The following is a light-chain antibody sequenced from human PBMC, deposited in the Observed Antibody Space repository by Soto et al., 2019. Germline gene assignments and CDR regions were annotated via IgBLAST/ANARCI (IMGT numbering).Light chain of an antibody. CDR3: QQYKNWPPLT. CDR2: AAS. J-gene: IGKJ4*01. Sequence: EIVMTQSPATLSVSPGETATLSYRASQSIGSAVAWYQHKPGQAPRLLIVAASIRATGVPGRFSGGGSGTEFTLTISSLQSEDFAVYYCQQYKNWPPLTFGGGTTVEIK. CDR1: QSIGSA. V-gene: IGKV3-15*01.